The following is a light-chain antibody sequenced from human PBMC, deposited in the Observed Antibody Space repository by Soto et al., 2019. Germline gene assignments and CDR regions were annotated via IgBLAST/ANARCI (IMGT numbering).Light chain of an antibody. V-gene: IGLV2-14*01. J-gene: IGLJ1*01. CDR1: SSDVGAYNY. CDR2: DVS. Sequence: QSVLAQPASVSGSPGQSIAISCTGISSDVGAYNYVSWYQQHPGKAPKLIIFDVSNRPSGVSNRFSGSKSGDTASLTISGLQAEDEADYFCKSYTTGSTYVFGTGTTVTVL. CDR3: KSYTTGSTYV.